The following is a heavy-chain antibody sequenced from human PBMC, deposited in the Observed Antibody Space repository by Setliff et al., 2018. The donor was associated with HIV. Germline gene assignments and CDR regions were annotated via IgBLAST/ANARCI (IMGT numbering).Heavy chain of an antibody. CDR1: GFTFNYAW. J-gene: IGHJ4*02. CDR3: TADLTDPPAYGPDY. Sequence: GGSLRLSCAASGFTFNYAWMGWVRQAPGKGLEWVGRIKSKIDAETTGYAAPVKGRFTISRDDSKNTVYLQLNSLKTEDTAMYYCTADLTDPPAYGPDYWGQGTLVTVSS. V-gene: IGHV3-15*01. D-gene: IGHD2-21*01. CDR2: IKSKIDAETT.